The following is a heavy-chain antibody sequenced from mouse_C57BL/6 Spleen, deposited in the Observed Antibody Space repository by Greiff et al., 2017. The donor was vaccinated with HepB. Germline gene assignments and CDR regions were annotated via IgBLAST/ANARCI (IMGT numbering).Heavy chain of an antibody. CDR1: GYTFTSYW. D-gene: IGHD3-1*01. Sequence: QVQLQQPGAELVMPGASVKLSCKASGYTFTSYWMHWVKQRPGQGLEWIGEIDPSDSYTNYNQKFKGKSTLTVDKSSSTACMQLSSLTSEDSAVYYCAKGANSLFAYWGQGTLVTVSA. CDR2: IDPSDSYT. V-gene: IGHV1-69*01. J-gene: IGHJ3*01. CDR3: AKGANSLFAY.